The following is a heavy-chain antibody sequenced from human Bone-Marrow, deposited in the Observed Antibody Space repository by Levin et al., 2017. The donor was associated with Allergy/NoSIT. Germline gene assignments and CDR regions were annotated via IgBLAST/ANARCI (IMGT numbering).Heavy chain of an antibody. J-gene: IGHJ4*02. CDR3: AKGLVVPAAMITSLYYFDY. Sequence: GGSLRLSCAASGFTFSDYAMHWVRQTPGKGLEWVAVISYDVTYEYYADSVKGRFTISRDNSKSTLYLQMDSLRTEDTSLYYCAKGLVVPAAMITSLYYFDYWGRGTLVTVSS. D-gene: IGHD2-2*01. V-gene: IGHV3-30*18. CDR2: ISYDVTYE. CDR1: GFTFSDYA.